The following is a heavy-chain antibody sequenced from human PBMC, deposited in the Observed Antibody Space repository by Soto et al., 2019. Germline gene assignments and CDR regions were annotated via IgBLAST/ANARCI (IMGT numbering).Heavy chain of an antibody. D-gene: IGHD6-19*01. CDR1: GFTLSSCA. CDR3: TKSDFRPLHLHSTAWKY. J-gene: IGHJ4*02. V-gene: IGHV3-23*01. Sequence: EVQLLESGGGLVQPGGSLRLSCAASGFTLSSCAMNWVRQARGKAPEWLSTSSDTGVITYYADSARGRFTISRDTSKNTLYLEMTSLGAGDTAIYYCTKSDFRPLHLHSTAWKYWGRGTLVTVSA. CDR2: SSDTGVIT.